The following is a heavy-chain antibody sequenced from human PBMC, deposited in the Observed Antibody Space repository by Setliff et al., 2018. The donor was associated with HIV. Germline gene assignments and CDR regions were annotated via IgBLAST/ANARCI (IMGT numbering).Heavy chain of an antibody. V-gene: IGHV1-24*01. Sequence: GASVKVSCKVSGYTLTELSIHWVRQAPGKGLERMGGFDPQYDKTFYAQKFQGRVTMSEDTSTDTAYMELSSRRSEDTAVYYCARDRAYCSSGSCYRPLVYYFYYMDVWGTGTTVAVSS. CDR1: GYTLTELS. CDR2: FDPQYDKT. J-gene: IGHJ6*03. CDR3: ARDRAYCSSGSCYRPLVYYFYYMDV. D-gene: IGHD2-15*01.